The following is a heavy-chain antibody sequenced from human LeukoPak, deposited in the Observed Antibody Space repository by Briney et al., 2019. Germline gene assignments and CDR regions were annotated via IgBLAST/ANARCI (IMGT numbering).Heavy chain of an antibody. V-gene: IGHV3-74*01. D-gene: IGHD2-15*01. CDR2: INSDGSST. CDR1: GFTFSSYW. CDR3: AKDILGVVVVAATPGFDY. J-gene: IGHJ4*02. Sequence: PGGSLRLSCAASGFTFSSYWMHWVRQAPGKGLVWVSRINSDGSSTSYADSVKGRFTISRDNAKNSLYLQMNSLRAEDTALYYCAKDILGVVVVAATPGFDYWGQGTLVTVSS.